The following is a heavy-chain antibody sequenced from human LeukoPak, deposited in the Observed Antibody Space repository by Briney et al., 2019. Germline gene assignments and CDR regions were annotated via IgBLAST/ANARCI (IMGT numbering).Heavy chain of an antibody. J-gene: IGHJ4*02. V-gene: IGHV1-18*01. CDR2: ISAYNGNT. D-gene: IGHD2-2*01. Sequence: EASVKVSCKASGYTFTSYGISWVRQAPGQGLEWMGWISAYNGNTNYAQKLQGRVTMTTDTSTSTAYMELRSLRSDDTALYYCARIYCSSTSCYGEFDYWGQGTLVTVSS. CDR1: GYTFTSYG. CDR3: ARIYCSSTSCYGEFDY.